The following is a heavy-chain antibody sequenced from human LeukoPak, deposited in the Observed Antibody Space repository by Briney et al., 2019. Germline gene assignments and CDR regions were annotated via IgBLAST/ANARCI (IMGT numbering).Heavy chain of an antibody. V-gene: IGHV1-2*02. D-gene: IGHD3-22*01. Sequence: ASVKVSCKASGYTFTGYYMHWVRQAPGQGLEWMGWINPNSGGTNYAQKFQGRVTMTRDTSISTAYMELSSLRSEDTAVYYCARGRLGPHPANYYYYYGMDVWGQGTTVTVSS. CDR2: INPNSGGT. CDR1: GYTFTGYY. CDR3: ARGRLGPHPANYYYYYGMDV. J-gene: IGHJ6*02.